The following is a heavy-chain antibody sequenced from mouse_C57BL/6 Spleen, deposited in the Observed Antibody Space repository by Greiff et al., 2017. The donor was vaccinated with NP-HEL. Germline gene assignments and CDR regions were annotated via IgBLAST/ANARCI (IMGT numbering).Heavy chain of an antibody. D-gene: IGHD1-1*01. J-gene: IGHJ3*01. CDR1: GYAFSSYW. Sequence: QVQLKESGAELVKPGASVKISCKASGYAFSSYWMNWVKQRPGKGLAWIGQIYPGDGDTNYNGKFKGKATLTADKSSSTAYMQLSSLTSEDSAVYFCARTGSYYGSSPFAYWGQGTLVTVSA. V-gene: IGHV1-80*01. CDR3: ARTGSYYGSSPFAY. CDR2: IYPGDGDT.